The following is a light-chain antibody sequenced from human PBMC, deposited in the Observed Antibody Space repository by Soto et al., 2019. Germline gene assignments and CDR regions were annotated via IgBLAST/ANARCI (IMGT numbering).Light chain of an antibody. V-gene: IGKV3-20*01. Sequence: EIVLTQSPGTLSLSPGERATLSCRASQSVSSSYLAWYQQKPGQAPRLLIYGASSRATGIPGRFSGSGSGTDFTLTISILEPEDFAVYYCQQYGSSRLTFGGGTKVDIK. J-gene: IGKJ4*01. CDR2: GAS. CDR3: QQYGSSRLT. CDR1: QSVSSSY.